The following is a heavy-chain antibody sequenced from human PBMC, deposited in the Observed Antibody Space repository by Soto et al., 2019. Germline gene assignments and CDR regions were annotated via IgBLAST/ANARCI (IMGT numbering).Heavy chain of an antibody. CDR2: IIPIFGTA. D-gene: IGHD3-10*01. CDR3: ARDQEEYGSGSYYIWGSFFYYYYGMDV. CDR1: GGTFSSYA. V-gene: IGHV1-69*13. Sequence: SVKVSCKASGGTFSSYAISWVRQAPGQGLEWMGGIIPIFGTANYAQKFQGRVTITADESTSTAYMELSSLRSEDTAVYYCARDQEEYGSGSYYIWGSFFYYYYGMDVWGKGTTVTVSS. J-gene: IGHJ6*04.